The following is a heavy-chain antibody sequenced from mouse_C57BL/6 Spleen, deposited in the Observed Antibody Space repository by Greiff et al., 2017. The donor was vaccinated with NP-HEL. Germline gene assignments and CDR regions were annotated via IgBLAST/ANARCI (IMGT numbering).Heavy chain of an antibody. CDR1: GYAFSSSW. CDR3: ARSITTVEGDYFDY. Sequence: VQLQESGPELVKPGASVKISCKASGYAFSSSWMNWVKQRPGKGLEWIGRIYPGDGDTNYNGKFKGKATLTADKSSSTAYMQLSSLTSEDSAVYFCARSITTVEGDYFDYWGQGTTLTVSS. V-gene: IGHV1-82*01. CDR2: IYPGDGDT. D-gene: IGHD1-1*01. J-gene: IGHJ2*01.